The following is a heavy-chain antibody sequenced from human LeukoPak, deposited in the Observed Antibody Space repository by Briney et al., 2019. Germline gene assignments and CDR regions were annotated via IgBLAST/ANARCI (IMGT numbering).Heavy chain of an antibody. Sequence: ASVKVSCKASGGSFSSHAFSWVRQAPGQGFEWMGRIIPMLDVANYAQKFQGRVTITADKSTSTAYMELSGLRSEDTAVYYCVRASNSADYSGYDLWGQGTLVTVSS. CDR1: GGSFSSHA. CDR3: VRASNSADYSGYDL. D-gene: IGHD5-12*01. CDR2: IIPMLDVA. J-gene: IGHJ4*02. V-gene: IGHV1-69*04.